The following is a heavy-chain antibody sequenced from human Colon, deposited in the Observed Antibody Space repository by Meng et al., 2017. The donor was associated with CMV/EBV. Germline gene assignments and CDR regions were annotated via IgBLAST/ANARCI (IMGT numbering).Heavy chain of an antibody. CDR3: ARDPFSGGDCCDSEH. V-gene: IGHV3-23*01. Sequence: GESLKISCAASGFTFDDYSMYWVRQPPGKGLEWVSRISGGGDKTYYADSVKGRFTVSRDNSDNTLYLQMNSLRTDDTAVYYCARDPFSGGDCCDSEHWGQGTLVTVSS. J-gene: IGHJ1*01. CDR2: ISGGGDKT. D-gene: IGHD2-21*02. CDR1: GFTFDDYS.